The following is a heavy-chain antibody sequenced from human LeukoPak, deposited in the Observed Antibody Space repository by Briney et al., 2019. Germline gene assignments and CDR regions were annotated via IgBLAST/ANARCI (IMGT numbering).Heavy chain of an antibody. Sequence: KYGESLKISCKGSGYSFTSYWIGWVRQMPGKGLECLGIIYPGDSDTRYSPSIQGQVTISADKSLSTAYLQWSSLKASDTAMYYCARHYPFSRGSNWFDPWGQGTLVTVSS. D-gene: IGHD1-26*01. J-gene: IGHJ5*02. V-gene: IGHV5-51*01. CDR1: GYSFTSYW. CDR2: IYPGDSDT. CDR3: ARHYPFSRGSNWFDP.